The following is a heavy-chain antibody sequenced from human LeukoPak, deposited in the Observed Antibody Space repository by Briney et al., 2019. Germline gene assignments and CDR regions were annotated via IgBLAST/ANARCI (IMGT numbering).Heavy chain of an antibody. Sequence: GGSLRLSCEASGFSFSDYGMHWGRQAPGKGLEWVAFIRYNGDNKYYADSVKGRFTVSRDNSQSTLYLQMNSLRVEDTAVYYCAKRVVIRSTDYFYYYIHVWGKGTTVTVSS. CDR2: IRYNGDNK. CDR1: GFSFSDYG. D-gene: IGHD3-3*01. J-gene: IGHJ6*03. V-gene: IGHV3-30*02. CDR3: AKRVVIRSTDYFYYYIHV.